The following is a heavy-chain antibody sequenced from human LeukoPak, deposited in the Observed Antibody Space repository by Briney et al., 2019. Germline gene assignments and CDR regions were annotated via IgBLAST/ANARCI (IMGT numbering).Heavy chain of an antibody. J-gene: IGHJ4*02. D-gene: IGHD6-6*01. CDR1: GFTFSSYA. Sequence: PGGSLRLSCAASGFTFSSYAMHWVRQAPGKGLEWVAVMSYHGSNKLYADSVKGRFTISRDNSKNTLYLQMNSLRAEDTAVYYCARVVVSSSSDYFDYWGQGTLVTVSS. CDR3: ARVVVSSSSDYFDY. V-gene: IGHV3-30*04. CDR2: MSYHGSNK.